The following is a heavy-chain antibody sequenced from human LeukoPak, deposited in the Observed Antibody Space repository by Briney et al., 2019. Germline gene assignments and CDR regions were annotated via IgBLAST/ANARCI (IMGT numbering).Heavy chain of an antibody. CDR2: ISGSGGNT. CDR3: AKLQGFIAARPGYYYYMDV. D-gene: IGHD6-6*01. CDR1: GFTFSSSG. Sequence: PGGSLRLSCAASGFTFSSSGMTWVRQAPGKGLEWVSVISGSGGNTYYADSVKGRFTISRDNSKNTLYLQMNSLRAEDTAVYYCAKLQGFIAARPGYYYYMDVWGKGTTVTVSS. V-gene: IGHV3-23*01. J-gene: IGHJ6*03.